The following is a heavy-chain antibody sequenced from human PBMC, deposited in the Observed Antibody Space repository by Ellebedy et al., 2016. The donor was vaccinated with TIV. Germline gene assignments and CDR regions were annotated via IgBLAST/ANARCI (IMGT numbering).Heavy chain of an antibody. V-gene: IGHV3-21*01. J-gene: IGHJ3*02. Sequence: GGSLRLSCAASGFTFSSYSMNWVRQAPGKGLEWVSSISSSSSYIYYADSVKGRFTISRDNAKNSLYLQMNSLRAEDTAVYYCARAGESHAFDIWGQGTMVTVSS. CDR3: ARAGESHAFDI. CDR2: ISSSSSYI. D-gene: IGHD7-27*01. CDR1: GFTFSSYS.